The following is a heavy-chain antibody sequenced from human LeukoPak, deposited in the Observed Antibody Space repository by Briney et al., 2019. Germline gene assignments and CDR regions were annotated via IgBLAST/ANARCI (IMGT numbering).Heavy chain of an antibody. CDR2: IYYSGST. Sequence: SETLSLTCTVSGGSISSYYWSWIRQPPGKGLEWIGYIYYSGSTNYNPSLKSRVTISVDTSKNQFSLKLSSATAADTAVYYCARESGPPRHFDYWGQGTLVTVSS. D-gene: IGHD1-14*01. CDR3: ARESGPPRHFDY. CDR1: GGSISSYY. J-gene: IGHJ4*02. V-gene: IGHV4-59*01.